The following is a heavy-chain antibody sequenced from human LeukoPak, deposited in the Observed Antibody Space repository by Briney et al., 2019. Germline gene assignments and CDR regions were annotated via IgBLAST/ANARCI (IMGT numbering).Heavy chain of an antibody. CDR2: IYYSGST. Sequence: SQTLSLTCTVSGGSISSGGYYWSWIRQHPGKGLEWIGYIYYSGSTYYNPSLKSRVTISVDTSKNQFSLKLSSVTAADTAVYYCARGAIVGATGGQIDYWGQGTLVTVSS. CDR1: GGSISSGGYY. D-gene: IGHD1-26*01. V-gene: IGHV4-31*03. J-gene: IGHJ4*02. CDR3: ARGAIVGATGGQIDY.